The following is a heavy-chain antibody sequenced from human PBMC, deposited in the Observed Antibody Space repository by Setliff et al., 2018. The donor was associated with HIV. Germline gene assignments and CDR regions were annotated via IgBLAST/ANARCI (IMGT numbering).Heavy chain of an antibody. D-gene: IGHD3-9*01. CDR1: GGSISTSRHY. V-gene: IGHV4-39*07. Sequence: SETLSLTCTVSGGSISTSRHYWGWIRQPPGKGLESIGTIYYSGSTYYKSSLKSRLTISVDTSKNQFSLKMSSVTAADTAVYYCARYKCINFACVGFDIWGQGTVVTVSS. J-gene: IGHJ3*02. CDR3: ARYKCINFACVGFDI. CDR2: IYYSGST.